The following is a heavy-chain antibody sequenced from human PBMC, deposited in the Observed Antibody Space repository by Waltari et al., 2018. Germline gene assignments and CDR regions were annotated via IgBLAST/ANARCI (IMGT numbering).Heavy chain of an antibody. CDR2: INHSGNT. V-gene: IGHV4-34*01. CDR3: ARGTSQQQQLAGD. J-gene: IGHJ4*02. CDR1: GGSFSGYY. D-gene: IGHD6-13*01. Sequence: QVQLQQWGAGLLKPSETLSLTCAVYGGSFSGYYWSWIRQPQGKGLEWIGEINHSGNTNYNPSLKVRVTISVDTSKNQFSLKLSSVTAADTAVYYCARGTSQQQQLAGDWGQGTLVTVSS.